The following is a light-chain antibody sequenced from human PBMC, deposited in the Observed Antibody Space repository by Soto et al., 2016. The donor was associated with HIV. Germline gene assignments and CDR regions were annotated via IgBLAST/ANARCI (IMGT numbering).Light chain of an antibody. V-gene: IGLV3-21*03. CDR3: QVWDSSGDHVV. CDR2: DDN. Sequence: SYELTQPPSVSVAPGNTARITCGGNNIGSKSVHWYQQKPGQAPVLVVYDDNDRPSGIPERFSGSNSGNTATLSISRVEAGDEADYYCQVWDSSGDHVVFGGGTKLTV. J-gene: IGLJ2*01. CDR1: NIGSKS.